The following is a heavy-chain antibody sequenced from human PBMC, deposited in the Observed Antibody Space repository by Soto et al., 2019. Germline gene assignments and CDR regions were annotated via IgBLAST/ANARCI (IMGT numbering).Heavy chain of an antibody. Sequence: SETLSLTCAVYGGSFSGYYWSWIRQPPGKGLEWIGEINHSGSTNYNPSLKSRVTISVDTSKNQFSLKLSSVTAADTAVYYCARGSPYYDFWSGYYAVWFDPWGQGALVTVSS. CDR1: GGSFSGYY. J-gene: IGHJ5*02. D-gene: IGHD3-3*01. CDR2: INHSGST. V-gene: IGHV4-34*01. CDR3: ARGSPYYDFWSGYYAVWFDP.